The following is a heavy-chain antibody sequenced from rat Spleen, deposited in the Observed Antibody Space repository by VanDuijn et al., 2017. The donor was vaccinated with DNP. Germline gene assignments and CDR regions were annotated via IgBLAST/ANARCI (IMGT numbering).Heavy chain of an antibody. J-gene: IGHJ4*01. D-gene: IGHD1-2*01. Sequence: EVQLVESGGGLVQPGRSVKLSCAASGFTFSDYSMAWVRQAPKEGLEWVATIVYDGSSTFYGDSVTGRFTISRDNAKSTLYLQMDSLWSEDTATYYCTTHGSIATISTGAMDVWGQGTSVTVSS. CDR2: IVYDGSST. CDR1: GFTFSDYS. CDR3: TTHGSIATISTGAMDV. V-gene: IGHV5S10*01.